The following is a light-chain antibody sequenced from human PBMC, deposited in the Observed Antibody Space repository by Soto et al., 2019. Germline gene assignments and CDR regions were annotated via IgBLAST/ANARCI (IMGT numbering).Light chain of an antibody. CDR1: NIGSKS. CDR2: YDK. V-gene: IGLV3-21*04. CDR3: EVWDSNYDHVV. J-gene: IGLJ2*01. Sequence: SYELTQPPSVSVAPGETARITCGGPNIGSKSVNWYQQSPGQAPVLVIYYDKDRPSGIPERFSGSNSGNTATLTISRVEAGDEADYYCEVWDSNYDHVVFGGGTKFTVL.